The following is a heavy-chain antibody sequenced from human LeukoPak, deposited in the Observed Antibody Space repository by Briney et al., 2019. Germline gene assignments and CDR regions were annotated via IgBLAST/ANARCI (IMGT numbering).Heavy chain of an antibody. CDR2: IVVGSGNA. CDR3: AVDVIYESD. Sequence: SVKVSCKASGFTFSNSAVQWVRQARGQRLESIGWIVVGSGNANYAQKFQERVTITRDMSTSTAYMELSSLRSEDTAVYYCAVDVIYESDWGQGTLVTVSS. D-gene: IGHD2/OR15-2a*01. J-gene: IGHJ4*02. V-gene: IGHV1-58*01. CDR1: GFTFSNSA.